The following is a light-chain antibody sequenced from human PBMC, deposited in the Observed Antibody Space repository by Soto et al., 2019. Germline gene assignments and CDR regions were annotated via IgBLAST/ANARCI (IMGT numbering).Light chain of an antibody. Sequence: DIQLTQSPSFLSASVGDRVTITCRASQGISSYLAWYQQKPGKAPNLLIYAASTLQSGVPSRFSGSGSGTEFTLTISSLQPEDFATYYCQQLNSYPRTFGQGTKLEIK. CDR1: QGISSY. V-gene: IGKV1-9*01. CDR2: AAS. CDR3: QQLNSYPRT. J-gene: IGKJ2*01.